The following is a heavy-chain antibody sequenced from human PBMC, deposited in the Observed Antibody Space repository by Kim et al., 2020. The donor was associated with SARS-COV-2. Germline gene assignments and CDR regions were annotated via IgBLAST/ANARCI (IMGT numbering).Heavy chain of an antibody. CDR1: GFTFSSYG. CDR2: ISYVGSNK. V-gene: IGHV3-30*18. J-gene: IGHJ4*02. CDR3: AKEMDSDGYGGGFDY. Sequence: GGSLRLSCVASGFTFSSYGIHWVRQAPGKGLEWVAVISYVGSNKYYADSVKGRFTISRDNSKNILYLQMTSLRAEDTAVYYCAKEMDSDGYGGGFDYWGQGTLVTVSS. D-gene: IGHD5-18*01.